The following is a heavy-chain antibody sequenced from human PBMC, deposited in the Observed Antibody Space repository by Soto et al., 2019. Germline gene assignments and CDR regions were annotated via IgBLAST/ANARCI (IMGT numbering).Heavy chain of an antibody. CDR3: ARGLPTRGYSYDYADY. J-gene: IGHJ4*02. Sequence: QVQLVQSGAEVKKPGSSVKVSCKASGGTFSSYAISWVRQAPGQGLEWMGGIIPIFGTANYAQKFQGRVTIPADEYTSTAYMELSSLRSEDTAVYYCARGLPTRGYSYDYADYWGQGTLVTVSS. V-gene: IGHV1-69*12. D-gene: IGHD5-18*01. CDR2: IIPIFGTA. CDR1: GGTFSSYA.